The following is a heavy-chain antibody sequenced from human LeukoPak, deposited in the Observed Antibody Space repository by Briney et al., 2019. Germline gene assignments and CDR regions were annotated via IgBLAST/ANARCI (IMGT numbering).Heavy chain of an antibody. D-gene: IGHD6-19*01. CDR2: TYYRSKWYN. J-gene: IGHJ5*02. CDR1: GDSVSSNSAA. CDR3: ARDVVPGYSSGWWLHNWFDP. Sequence: SQTLSLTCAISGDSVSSNSAAWNWIRQSPSRGLEWLGRTYYRSKWYNDYAVSVKSRITINPDTSKNQFSLQLNSVTPEDTAVYYCARDVVPGYSSGWWLHNWFDPWGQRTLVTVSS. V-gene: IGHV6-1*01.